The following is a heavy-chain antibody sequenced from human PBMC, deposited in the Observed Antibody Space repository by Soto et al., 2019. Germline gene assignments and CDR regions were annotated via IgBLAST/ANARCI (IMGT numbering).Heavy chain of an antibody. CDR3: ASALPTHMPTVTTGNGTYYYYYMDV. CDR2: ISAYNGNT. D-gene: IGHD4-17*01. CDR1: GYTFTSYG. Sequence: QVPLVQSGAEVKKPGASVKVSCKASGYTFTSYGISWVRQAPGQGLEWMGWISAYNGNTNYAQKLQGRVTMTTDTSTSTAYMELRSLRSDDTAVYYCASALPTHMPTVTTGNGTYYYYYMDVWGKGTTVTVFS. J-gene: IGHJ6*03. V-gene: IGHV1-18*01.